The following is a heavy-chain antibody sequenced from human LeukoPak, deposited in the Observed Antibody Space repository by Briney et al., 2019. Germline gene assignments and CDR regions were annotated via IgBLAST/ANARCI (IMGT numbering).Heavy chain of an antibody. D-gene: IGHD4-17*01. J-gene: IGHJ4*02. CDR3: ARLDYGDYGVVY. Sequence: EASVEVSCKASGYTFTSYGISWVRQAPGQGLEWMGWISTYNGNTNYAEKLQGRVTMTTDTSTSTAYMELRSLRSDDTAVYYCARLDYGDYGVVYWGQGTLVTVSS. CDR2: ISTYNGNT. CDR1: GYTFTSYG. V-gene: IGHV1-18*04.